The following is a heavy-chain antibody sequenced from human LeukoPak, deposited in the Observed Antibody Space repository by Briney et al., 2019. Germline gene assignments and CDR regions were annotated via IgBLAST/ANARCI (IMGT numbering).Heavy chain of an antibody. CDR3: ARDLGQYYDTSDNWFDP. CDR1: GFTFSSYG. Sequence: GGSLRLSCAASGFTFSSYGFHWVRQAPGKGLEWVAFIRYDGSNKYYADSVKGRFTISRDNAKNTLNLQMNSLRAEDTAVYYCARDLGQYYDTSDNWFDPWGQGTLVTVSS. CDR2: IRYDGSNK. J-gene: IGHJ5*02. D-gene: IGHD3-22*01. V-gene: IGHV3-30*02.